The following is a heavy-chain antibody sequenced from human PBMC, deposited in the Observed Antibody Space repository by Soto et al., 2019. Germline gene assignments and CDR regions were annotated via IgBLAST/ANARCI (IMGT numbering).Heavy chain of an antibody. V-gene: IGHV4-30-2*01. Sequence: PSETLSVTCTVYCSSVSSCAYSWSCIRQPPWKALHSIRYIYGGGSAHHNPSLKSRVAMPVDRSKNQFSLKLSSVTAADTAVYYCASGGGNYHDGSGFYAHPMDAFKIWGQGTMVTVSS. CDR1: CSSVSSCAYS. D-gene: IGHD3-22*01. J-gene: IGHJ3*02. CDR3: ASGGGNYHDGSGFYAHPMDAFKI. CDR2: IYGGGSA.